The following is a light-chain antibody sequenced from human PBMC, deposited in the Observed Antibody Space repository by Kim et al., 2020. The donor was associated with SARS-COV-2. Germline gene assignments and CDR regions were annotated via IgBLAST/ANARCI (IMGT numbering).Light chain of an antibody. J-gene: IGKJ4*01. CDR3: QKYGSSPLT. Sequence: EIVLTQSPGTLSLSPGERATLSCRDSQSVSSSYLAWYQQKPGQAPRLLIYRASSRATGISDRFSGSGSGTDFSLTISGLEPEDSAVFYCQKYGSSPLTFGGGTKVDIK. V-gene: IGKV3-20*01. CDR1: QSVSSSY. CDR2: RAS.